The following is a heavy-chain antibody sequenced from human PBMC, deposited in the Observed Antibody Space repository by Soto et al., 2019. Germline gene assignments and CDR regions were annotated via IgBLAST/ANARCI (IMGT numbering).Heavy chain of an antibody. J-gene: IGHJ5*02. CDR2: IYYTGRT. CDR1: GGSISSGVYY. CDR3: ARAGSGTTRGHWFDP. V-gene: IGHV4-31*03. D-gene: IGHD1-1*01. Sequence: PLSLTCIVSGGSISSGVYYWSWIRHHPGKGLEWIGYIYYTGRTYYNPSLKSRFTMSVDTSKNQFSLMLSSVTAADTALYYCARAGSGTTRGHWFDPWGQGTLVTVS.